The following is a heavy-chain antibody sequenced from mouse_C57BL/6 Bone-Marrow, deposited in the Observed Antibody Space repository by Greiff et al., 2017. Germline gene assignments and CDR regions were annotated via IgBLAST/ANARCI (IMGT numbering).Heavy chain of an antibody. CDR1: GYSITSGYY. J-gene: IGHJ2*01. Sequence: EVHLVESGPGLVKPSQSLSLTCSVTGYSITSGYYWNWIRQFPGNKLEWMGYISYDGSNNYNPSLKNRISITRDTSKNQFFLKLNSVTTEDTATYYCANYYGSRNLDYWGQGTTLTVSS. CDR3: ANYYGSRNLDY. V-gene: IGHV3-6*01. D-gene: IGHD1-1*01. CDR2: ISYDGSN.